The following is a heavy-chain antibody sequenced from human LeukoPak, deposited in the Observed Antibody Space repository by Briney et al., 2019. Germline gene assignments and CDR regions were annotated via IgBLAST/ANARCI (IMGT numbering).Heavy chain of an antibody. D-gene: IGHD6-13*01. CDR3: ARLSIAAAGTGGFDY. V-gene: IGHV5-51*01. CDR1: GYSFTSYW. Sequence: GESLKISCKGSGYSFTSYWIGWVRRMPGKGLEWMGIIYPGDSDTRYSPSFQGQVTLSADKSISTAYLQWSSLKASDTAMYYCARLSIAAAGTGGFDYWGQGTLVTVSS. J-gene: IGHJ4*02. CDR2: IYPGDSDT.